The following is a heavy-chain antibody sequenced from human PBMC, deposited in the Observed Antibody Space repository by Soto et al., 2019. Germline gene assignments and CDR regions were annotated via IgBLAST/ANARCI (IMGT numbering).Heavy chain of an antibody. CDR3: ARTPSMIVVVIDYWFDP. CDR2: IIPIFGTA. Sequence: SVKVSCKASGCTFSSYATSWVRQAPGQGLEWMGGIIPIFGTANYAQKFQGRVTITADKSTSTAYMELSSLRSEDTAVYYCARTPSMIVVVIDYWFDPWGQGTLVTVSS. CDR1: GCTFSSYA. J-gene: IGHJ5*02. V-gene: IGHV1-69*06. D-gene: IGHD3-22*01.